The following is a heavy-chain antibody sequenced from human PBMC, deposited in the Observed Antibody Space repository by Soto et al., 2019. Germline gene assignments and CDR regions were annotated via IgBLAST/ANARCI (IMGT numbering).Heavy chain of an antibody. CDR3: TTVEPLVVYAILSPTCYFDY. D-gene: IGHD2-8*02. Sequence: PGGSLRLSCAASGFTFSNAWMSWVRQGPGKGLEWVGRIKSKTDGGTTDYAAPVKGRFTISRDDSKNTLYLQMNSLKTEDTAVYYCTTVEPLVVYAILSPTCYFDYWGQGTLVTVSS. CDR2: IKSKTDGGTT. V-gene: IGHV3-15*01. CDR1: GFTFSNAW. J-gene: IGHJ4*02.